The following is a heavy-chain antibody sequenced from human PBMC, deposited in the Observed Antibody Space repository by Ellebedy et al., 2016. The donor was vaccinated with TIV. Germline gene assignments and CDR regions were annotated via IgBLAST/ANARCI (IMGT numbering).Heavy chain of an antibody. J-gene: IGHJ3*02. D-gene: IGHD1-26*01. CDR1: GYTFTYRY. V-gene: IGHV1-45*02. CDR3: ADSELLGAFDI. Sequence: SVKVSXXASGYTFTYRYLHWVRQAPGQALEWMGWITPFNGNTNYAQKFQDRVTITRDRSMSTAYMELSSLRSEDTAMYYCADSELLGAFDIWGQGTMVTVSS. CDR2: ITPFNGNT.